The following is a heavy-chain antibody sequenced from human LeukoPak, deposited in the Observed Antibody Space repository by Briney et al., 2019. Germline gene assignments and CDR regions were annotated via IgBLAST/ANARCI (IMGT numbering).Heavy chain of an antibody. V-gene: IGHV5-51*01. CDR3: ARLMYYYDGSGYSNAFDI. CDR1: GYSFTSYW. J-gene: IGHJ3*02. CDR2: IYPGDSDT. D-gene: IGHD3-22*01. Sequence: GESLKISCKGSGYSFTSYWIGWVRQMPGKGLEWMGIIYPGDSDTRYSPSFQGQVTISADKSISTAYLQWSSLKASDTAMYYCARLMYYYDGSGYSNAFDIWGQGTMVTVSS.